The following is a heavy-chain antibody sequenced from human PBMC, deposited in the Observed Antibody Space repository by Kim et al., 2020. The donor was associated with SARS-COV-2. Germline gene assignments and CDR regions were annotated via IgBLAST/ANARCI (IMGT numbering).Heavy chain of an antibody. CDR3: LLGAPGWYCISTSCYSYY. Sequence: SETLSLTCAVYGGSFSGYYWSWIRQPPGKGLEWIGEINHSGSTNYNPSLKSRVTISVDPSKNQFSLKLSSVTAADTAVYYCLLGAPGWYCISTSCYSYY. V-gene: IGHV4-34*01. CDR1: GGSFSGYY. CDR2: INHSGST. D-gene: IGHD2-2*01. J-gene: IGHJ6*01.